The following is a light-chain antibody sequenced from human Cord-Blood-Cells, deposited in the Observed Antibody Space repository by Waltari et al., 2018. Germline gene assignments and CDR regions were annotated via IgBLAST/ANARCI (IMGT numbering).Light chain of an antibody. V-gene: IGLV2-14*01. CDR1: SSDVGRYNY. CDR3: SSYTSSSTWV. Sequence: QSALTQPASVSGSPGQSITISCTGTSSDVGRYNYVSWYQQPPGKAPKLMIYDVSNRPSGVSNRFSGSKSGNTASLTISGLQAEDEADYYCSSYTSSSTWVFGGGTKLTVL. CDR2: DVS. J-gene: IGLJ3*02.